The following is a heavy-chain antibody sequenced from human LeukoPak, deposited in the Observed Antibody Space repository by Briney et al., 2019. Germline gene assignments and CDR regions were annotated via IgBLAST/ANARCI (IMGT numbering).Heavy chain of an antibody. CDR3: VRDSGSSYGYYFLH. D-gene: IGHD1-26*01. CDR1: GFTFNSYS. J-gene: IGHJ1*01. Sequence: GGSLRLSCAASGFTFNSYSMYWVRQAPGKGLEWVSSISSSSSHMFYADSVKGRFSISRDNANNSLYLQMNSLRAEDTAVYYCVRDSGSSYGYYFLHWGQGTLVTVSS. CDR2: ISSSSSHM. V-gene: IGHV3-21*01.